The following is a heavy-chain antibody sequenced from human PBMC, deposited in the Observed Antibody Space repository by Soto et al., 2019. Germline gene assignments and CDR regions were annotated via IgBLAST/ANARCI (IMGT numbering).Heavy chain of an antibody. CDR2: IRHNGSKK. CDR3: AKEKISTSCCNWFDP. CDR1: GFTFNNYW. D-gene: IGHD2-2*01. J-gene: IGHJ5*02. Sequence: GGSLRLSCAASGFTFNNYWMSWVRQTPGKGLEWVANIRHNGSKKYYADSVRGRFTISRDNSKNTLYLQMNSLRAEDTAVYYCAKEKISTSCCNWFDPWGQGTLVTVSS. V-gene: IGHV3-7*05.